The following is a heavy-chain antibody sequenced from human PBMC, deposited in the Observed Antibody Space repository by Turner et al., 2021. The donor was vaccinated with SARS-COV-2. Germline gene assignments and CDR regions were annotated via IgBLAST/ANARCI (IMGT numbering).Heavy chain of an antibody. D-gene: IGHD2-21*01. Sequence: EVQLLESGGGLVQPGGSLRLSCAASGFTFSSYAMSWVRQAPGKGLEWVGRIKTKTDGGTTDYTAPVKGRFTISRDDSKNTLYLQMNSLKTEDTAVYYCTTYSEPDYWGQGTLVTVSS. J-gene: IGHJ4*02. CDR2: IKTKTDGGTT. CDR1: GFTFSSYA. CDR3: TTYSEPDY. V-gene: IGHV3-15*01.